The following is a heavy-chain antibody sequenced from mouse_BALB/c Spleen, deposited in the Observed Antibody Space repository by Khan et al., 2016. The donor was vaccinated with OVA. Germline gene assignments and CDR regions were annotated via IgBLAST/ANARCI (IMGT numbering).Heavy chain of an antibody. CDR3: TRNCFGNYERWDY. Sequence: IQLVQSGTVLARPGASVKMSCKGSGYTFTSYWMHWVKQRPGQGLEWIGAIYPGNSDTNYNQKFKGKAKLTAVTSTSTAYMELNSLTNEDSAVYYCTRNCFGNYERWDYVGQGTTLTVSS. CDR1: GYTFTSYW. V-gene: IGHV1-5*01. CDR2: IYPGNSDT. D-gene: IGHD2-1*01. J-gene: IGHJ2*01.